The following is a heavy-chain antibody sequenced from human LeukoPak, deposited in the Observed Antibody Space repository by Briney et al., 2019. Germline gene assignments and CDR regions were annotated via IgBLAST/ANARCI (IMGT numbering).Heavy chain of an antibody. J-gene: IGHJ3*02. D-gene: IGHD3-22*01. V-gene: IGHV3-21*01. CDR1: GFTFSSHS. CDR2: ISSSSSYI. CDR3: ARLGPLGDYYDSSGYYYPAAFDI. Sequence: GGSLRLSCAASGFTFSSHSMNWVRQAPGKGLEWVSSISSSSSYIYYADSVKGRFTISRDNAKNSLYLQMNSLRAEDTAVYYCARLGPLGDYYDSSGYYYPAAFDIWGQGTMVTVSS.